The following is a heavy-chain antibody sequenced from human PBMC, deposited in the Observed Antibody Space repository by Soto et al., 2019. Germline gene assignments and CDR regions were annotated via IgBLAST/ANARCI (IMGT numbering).Heavy chain of an antibody. CDR1: GGSFSSYG. CDR3: ASDRWYGLVN. D-gene: IGHD2-15*01. J-gene: IGHJ4*02. V-gene: IGHV1-69*05. Sequence: QVQLVQSGAEVKKPGSSLKVSCKVSGGSFSSYGFNWVRQAPGQGLEWMGGIIPMFGITNHTQKFQDRMTISPDASTTTASMQLSSLRSDATAIYYCASDRWYGLVNWGQGTVLTVSS. CDR2: IIPMFGIT.